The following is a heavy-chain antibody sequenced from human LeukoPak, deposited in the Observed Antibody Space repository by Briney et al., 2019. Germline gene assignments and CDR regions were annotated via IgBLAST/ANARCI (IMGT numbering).Heavy chain of an antibody. J-gene: IGHJ6*02. CDR2: INHSGST. V-gene: IGHV4-34*01. CDR3: ARVGRTTFDYYGMDV. CDR1: GGSFSGYY. Sequence: PSETLSLTCAVYGGSFSGYYWSWIRQPPGKGLEWIGEINHSGSTNYNPSLKSRVTISVDTSKNQFSLKLSSVTAADTAVYYCARVGRTTFDYYGMDVWGQGTTVTASS. D-gene: IGHD1-14*01.